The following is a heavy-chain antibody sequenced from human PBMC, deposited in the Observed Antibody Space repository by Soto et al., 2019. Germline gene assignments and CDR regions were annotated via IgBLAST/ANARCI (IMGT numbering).Heavy chain of an antibody. Sequence: GGSLRLSCAASGFTFSTYSMNWVRQAPGKGLEWVSVIYPGDTTFYADSVKGRFTISRDNSKNTLYLQMNSLRAEDTAVYYCQGYGSWGQGTLVTISS. CDR1: GFTFSTYS. D-gene: IGHD5-12*01. CDR2: IYPGDTT. V-gene: IGHV3-53*01. CDR3: QGYGS. J-gene: IGHJ5*02.